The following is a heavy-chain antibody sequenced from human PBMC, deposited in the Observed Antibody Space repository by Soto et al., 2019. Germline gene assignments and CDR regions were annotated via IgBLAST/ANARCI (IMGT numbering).Heavy chain of an antibody. CDR2: IYYSGST. CDR3: ARGMNMIVVASNWFDP. D-gene: IGHD3-22*01. J-gene: IGHJ5*02. Sequence: SETLSLTCTVSGGSISSGDYCWSWIRQPPGKGLEWIGYIYYSGSTYYNPSLKSRVTISVDTSKNQFSLKLSSVTAADTAVYYCARGMNMIVVASNWFDPWGQGTLVTVSS. V-gene: IGHV4-30-4*01. CDR1: GGSISSGDYC.